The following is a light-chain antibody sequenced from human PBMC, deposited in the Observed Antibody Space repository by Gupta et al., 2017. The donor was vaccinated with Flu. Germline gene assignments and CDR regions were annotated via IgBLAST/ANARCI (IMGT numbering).Light chain of an antibody. V-gene: IGKV1-39*01. Sequence: DIQMTQSPSSLSASVGDRVTITCRTSENINKYLNWYQQKPGKAPKLLMYAASTVKSGVPSRFSGSGYGTDFTLTISRRQPEDFATYCCQHRDSLPRTFGLGTKVDIK. J-gene: IGKJ2*02. CDR3: QHRDSLPRT. CDR2: AAS. CDR1: ENINKY.